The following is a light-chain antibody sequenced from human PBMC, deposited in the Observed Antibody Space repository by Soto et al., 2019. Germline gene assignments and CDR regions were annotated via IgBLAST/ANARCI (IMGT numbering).Light chain of an antibody. J-gene: IGKJ2*01. CDR1: QSVGRN. CDR3: QQYNNWSYT. V-gene: IGKV3-15*01. CDR2: GTS. Sequence: EIVMTQSPVARSVSPGERAALSCRASQSVGRNFAWYQQRPGQAPRVLIYGTSTRATGVPARFSGSGSGTDFTLTISSLQSEYFAVYYCQQYNNWSYTFGQGTRLEIK.